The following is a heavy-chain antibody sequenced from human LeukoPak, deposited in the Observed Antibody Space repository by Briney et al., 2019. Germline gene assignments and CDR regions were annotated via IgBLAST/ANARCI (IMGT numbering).Heavy chain of an antibody. D-gene: IGHD5-18*01. V-gene: IGHV4-61*02. CDR3: ARLRLWFDY. J-gene: IGHJ4*02. Sequence: SETLSLTCTVSGGSISSGSYYCSWIRQPAGKGLEWIGRIYTSGSTNYNPSLKSRVTISVDTSKNQFSLKLSSVTAADTAVYYCARLRLWFDYWGQGNLVTVSS. CDR2: IYTSGST. CDR1: GGSISSGSYY.